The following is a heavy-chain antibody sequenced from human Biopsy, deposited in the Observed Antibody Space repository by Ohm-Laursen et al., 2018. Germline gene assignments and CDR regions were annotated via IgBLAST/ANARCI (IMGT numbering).Heavy chain of an antibody. CDR2: IWYDGTNE. CDR3: ARGLSSGWYGYFDV. CDR1: GFTFGHYA. D-gene: IGHD6-19*01. J-gene: IGHJ2*01. V-gene: IGHV3-33*04. Sequence: SLRLSCAASGFTFGHYAMHWVRQAPGKGLEWISLIWYDGTNEDYADSVKGRFTISRDNSKNTLYLQINTLTLEDTAFYYCARGLSSGWYGYFDVWGRAPWSLSPQ.